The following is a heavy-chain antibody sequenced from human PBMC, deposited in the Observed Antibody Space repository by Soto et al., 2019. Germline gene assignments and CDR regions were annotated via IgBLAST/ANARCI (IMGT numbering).Heavy chain of an antibody. Sequence: EVQLLESGGGLVQPGGSLRLSCAASGFTFSSYAMSWVRQAPGKGLEWVSAISGSGGSTYYADSVKGRFTISRDNSKNTLYLQMNGLTAEATAVYYCAKDGDSSGYYRGAFDIWGQGTMVTVSS. J-gene: IGHJ3*02. CDR2: ISGSGGST. CDR3: AKDGDSSGYYRGAFDI. CDR1: GFTFSSYA. D-gene: IGHD3-22*01. V-gene: IGHV3-23*01.